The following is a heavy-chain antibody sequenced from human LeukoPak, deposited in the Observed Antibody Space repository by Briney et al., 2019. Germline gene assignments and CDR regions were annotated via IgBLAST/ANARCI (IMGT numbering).Heavy chain of an antibody. CDR3: ARDRDLLGYCSNGVCPDAFDI. CDR1: GFTFSSYT. CDR2: ISSSNSYM. D-gene: IGHD2-8*01. J-gene: IGHJ3*02. V-gene: IGHV3-21*01. Sequence: GGSLRLSCAASGFTFSSYTMNWVRQAPGKGLEWVSSISSSNSYMYYADSVMGRFTISRDNAKNSLYLQMNSLRAEDTAVYYCARDRDLLGYCSNGVCPDAFDIWGQGTMVTVSS.